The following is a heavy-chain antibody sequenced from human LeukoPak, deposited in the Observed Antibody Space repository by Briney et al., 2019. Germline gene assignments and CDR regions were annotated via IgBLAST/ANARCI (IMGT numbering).Heavy chain of an antibody. CDR1: GGSISSYY. J-gene: IGHJ5*02. D-gene: IGHD3-10*01. V-gene: IGHV4-4*07. Sequence: SETLSLTCTVSGGSISSYYWSWIRQPAGKGLEWIGRIYTSGSTNYNPSLKSRVTISVDTSKNQFSLKLSSVTAADTAVYYCARERRVRGVHSNWFDPWGQGTLVTVSS. CDR3: ARERRVRGVHSNWFDP. CDR2: IYTSGST.